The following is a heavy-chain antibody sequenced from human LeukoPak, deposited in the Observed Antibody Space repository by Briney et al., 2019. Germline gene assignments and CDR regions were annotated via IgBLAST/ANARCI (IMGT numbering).Heavy chain of an antibody. CDR2: IYYSGST. CDR3: ARVSLLWFGELPNWFDP. Sequence: PSETLSLTCTVSGVSVSSGSYYWRWIRQPPGKGLEWIGYIYYSGSTNYNPSLKSRVTISVDTSKNQFSLKLSSVTAADTAVYYCARVSLLWFGELPNWFDPWGQGTLVTVSS. CDR1: GVSVSSGSYY. V-gene: IGHV4-61*01. J-gene: IGHJ5*02. D-gene: IGHD3-10*01.